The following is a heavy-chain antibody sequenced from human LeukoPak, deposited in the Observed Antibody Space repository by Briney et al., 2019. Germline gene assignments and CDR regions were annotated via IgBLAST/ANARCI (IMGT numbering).Heavy chain of an antibody. CDR1: GFTFSNHD. CDR2: ISGRGGGT. D-gene: IGHD2-2*01. CDR3: AKDPWDCRSTSCPDY. Sequence: GGSLRLSCAASGFTFSNHDMSWVRQPPGKGLEWVSSISGRGGGTYYADSVKGRFTISRDNTKNTLFLQMNSLRAEDTAVYYCAKDPWDCRSTSCPDYWGQGTLVTVSS. J-gene: IGHJ4*02. V-gene: IGHV3-23*01.